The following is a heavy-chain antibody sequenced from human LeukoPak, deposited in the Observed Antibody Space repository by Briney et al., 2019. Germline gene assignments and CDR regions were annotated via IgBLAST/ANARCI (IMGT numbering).Heavy chain of an antibody. CDR1: GYTFTNYD. CDR3: ARVKDREVDFWSGYRYFDY. J-gene: IGHJ4*02. Sequence: ASVKVSCKTSGYTFTNYDINWVRQATGQGLEWMGWMNPNSGNTGYAQKFQGRVTITRDTSISTAYMELRSLRSEDTAVYYCARVKDREVDFWSGYRYFDYWGQGTLVTVSS. V-gene: IGHV1-8*03. D-gene: IGHD3-3*01. CDR2: MNPNSGNT.